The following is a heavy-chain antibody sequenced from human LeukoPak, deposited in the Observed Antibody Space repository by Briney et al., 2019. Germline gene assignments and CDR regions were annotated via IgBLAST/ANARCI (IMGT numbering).Heavy chain of an antibody. V-gene: IGHV3-30*18. CDR3: AKVPGREGNSGPDLDP. D-gene: IGHD6-19*01. CDR2: ISYDGNNK. J-gene: IGHJ5*02. CDR1: GFTFKNYG. Sequence: GGSLRLSCEASGFTFKNYGMHWVRQAPGKGLEWVAVISYDGNNKYYADSVKGRFTISRDNSKNTPDLQMNSLRVEDTAMYFCAKVPGREGNSGPDLDPWGQGTLVIVSS.